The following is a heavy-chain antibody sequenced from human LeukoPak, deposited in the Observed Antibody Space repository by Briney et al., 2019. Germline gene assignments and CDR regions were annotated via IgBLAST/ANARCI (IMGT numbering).Heavy chain of an antibody. CDR1: GFTVSSNY. D-gene: IGHD3-10*01. CDR2: ISSSSSYI. CDR3: ASSGSGSYYGTFDY. Sequence: GGSLRLSCAASGFTVSSNYMSWVRQAPGKGLEWVSSISSSSSYIYYADSVKGRFTISRDNAKNSLYLQMNSLRAEDTAVYYCASSGSGSYYGTFDYWGQGTLVTVSS. J-gene: IGHJ4*02. V-gene: IGHV3-21*01.